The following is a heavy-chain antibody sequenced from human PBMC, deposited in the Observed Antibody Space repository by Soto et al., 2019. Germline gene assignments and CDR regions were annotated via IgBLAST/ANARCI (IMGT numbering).Heavy chain of an antibody. D-gene: IGHD5-18*01. Sequence: GASVKVSCKASGYTFTGYYMHWVRQAPGQGLEWMGWINPNSGGTNYAQKFQGWVTMTRDTSISTACMELSRLRSDDTAVYYCARGRGYSYAGDDWFDPWGQGTLVTVSS. CDR1: GYTFTGYY. CDR3: ARGRGYSYAGDDWFDP. J-gene: IGHJ5*02. CDR2: INPNSGGT. V-gene: IGHV1-2*04.